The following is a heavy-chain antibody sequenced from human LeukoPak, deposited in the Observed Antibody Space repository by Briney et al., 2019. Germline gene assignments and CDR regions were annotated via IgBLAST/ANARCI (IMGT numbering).Heavy chain of an antibody. D-gene: IGHD4-17*01. Sequence: GGSLRLSCVASGFTFSSYALNWVRQAPGKGLEWVSGISASGGRTDYADSVNGRFTISRDNSKNTMYLHMNSLRAEDTALYYCAKDLYGDLYYFDYWGQGTLVTVSS. J-gene: IGHJ4*02. CDR2: ISASGGRT. CDR1: GFTFSSYA. V-gene: IGHV3-23*01. CDR3: AKDLYGDLYYFDY.